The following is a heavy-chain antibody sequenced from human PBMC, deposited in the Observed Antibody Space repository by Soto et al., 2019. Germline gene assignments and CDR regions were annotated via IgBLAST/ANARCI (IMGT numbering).Heavy chain of an antibody. CDR3: ARSRGYDFNWFDP. CDR2: INAGNGNT. CDR1: GYTFTSYA. V-gene: IGHV1-3*01. J-gene: IGHJ5*02. D-gene: IGHD5-12*01. Sequence: GASVKVSCKASGYTFTSYAMHWVRQAPGQRLEWMGWINAGNGNTKYSQKLQGRVTMTRDTSTSTAYMELRSLRSDDTAVYYCARSRGYDFNWFDPWGQGTLVTVSS.